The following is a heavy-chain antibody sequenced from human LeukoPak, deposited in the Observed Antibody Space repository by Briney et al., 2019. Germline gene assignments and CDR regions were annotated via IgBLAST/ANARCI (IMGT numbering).Heavy chain of an antibody. CDR1: GYTFTSYD. J-gene: IGHJ4*02. Sequence: ASVKVSCKASGYTFTSYDINWVRQVTGQGLEWMGWMNPNSGNAGYAQKFQGRVTMTRNTSISTAYMELSSLRSEDTAVYYCARCPPSGSYACLHWGQGTLVTVSS. V-gene: IGHV1-8*01. CDR2: MNPNSGNA. CDR3: ARCPPSGSYACLH. D-gene: IGHD1-26*01.